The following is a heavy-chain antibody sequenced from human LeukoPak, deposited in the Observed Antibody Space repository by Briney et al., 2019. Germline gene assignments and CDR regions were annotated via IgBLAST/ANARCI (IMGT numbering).Heavy chain of an antibody. J-gene: IGHJ4*02. V-gene: IGHV3-23*01. CDR1: GFTFSSYS. Sequence: GGSLRLSCAVSGFTFSSYSMTWVRQAPGKGLEWVSAINGGGGNTYYADSVKGRFTISRDNSKNMVYLQMNSLRADDTAVYYCAKSVVVITFRFDDWGQGALVTVSS. CDR2: INGGGGNT. CDR3: AKSVVVITFRFDD. D-gene: IGHD2-15*01.